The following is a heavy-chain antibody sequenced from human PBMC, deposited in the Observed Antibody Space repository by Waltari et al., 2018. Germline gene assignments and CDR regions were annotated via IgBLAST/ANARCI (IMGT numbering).Heavy chain of an antibody. CDR2: IKRSADGGAA. V-gene: IGHV3-15*01. CDR1: GFNFFDTW. Sequence: EVQLVESGGGLVKPGGSLRLSCAASGFNFFDTWMTWVRQAPGKGLEWVGRIKRSADGGAAEYAPPVNGRLIISRDDSTSTLYLQMNSLKSEDTAVYYCITDPANAYVRWFDPWGQGTLVTVSS. CDR3: ITDPANAYVRWFDP. D-gene: IGHD2-2*01. J-gene: IGHJ5*02.